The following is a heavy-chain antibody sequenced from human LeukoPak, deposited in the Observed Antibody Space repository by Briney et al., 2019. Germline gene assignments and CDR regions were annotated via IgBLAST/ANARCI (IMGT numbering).Heavy chain of an antibody. D-gene: IGHD2-2*01. CDR2: IYDSGST. CDR1: AGSISSYY. Sequence: PSQTLSLTCTVSAGSISSYYWSWIRQPPGKGLEWIGYIYDSGSTNYNPSLKSRVTISVDTSKNQFSLKLSSVTAADTAVYYCARLIGFQLTGWFGRWGQGTLVTVSS. J-gene: IGHJ5*02. V-gene: IGHV4-59*08. CDR3: ARLIGFQLTGWFGR.